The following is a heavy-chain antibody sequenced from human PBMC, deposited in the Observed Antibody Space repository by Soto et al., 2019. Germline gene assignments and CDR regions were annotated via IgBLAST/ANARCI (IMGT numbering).Heavy chain of an antibody. V-gene: IGHV4-59*01. CDR3: ARATYYYDSSGYYGYYFDY. CDR1: GGSISSYY. D-gene: IGHD3-22*01. Sequence: PSETLSLTCTASGGSISSYYWSWIRQPPGKGLEWIGYIYYSGSTNYNSSLKSRVTISVDTSKNQLSLKLSSVTAADTAVYYCARATYYYDSSGYYGYYFDYWGQGTLVTVS. J-gene: IGHJ4*02. CDR2: IYYSGST.